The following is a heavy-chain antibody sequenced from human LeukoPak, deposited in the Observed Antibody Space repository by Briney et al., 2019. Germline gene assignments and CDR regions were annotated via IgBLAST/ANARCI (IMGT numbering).Heavy chain of an antibody. CDR3: ARDIVIATPDAFDI. CDR1: GYTFTGYY. D-gene: IGHD2/OR15-2a*01. Sequence: GASVKVSCKASGYTFTGYYIHWVRQAPGQGLEWMGWMNPNSGGTNYAQKFQDRVTMTRDTSSSTAYMGLSSLRSDDTAVYYCARDIVIATPDAFDIWGQGTMVTVS. V-gene: IGHV1-2*02. J-gene: IGHJ3*02. CDR2: MNPNSGGT.